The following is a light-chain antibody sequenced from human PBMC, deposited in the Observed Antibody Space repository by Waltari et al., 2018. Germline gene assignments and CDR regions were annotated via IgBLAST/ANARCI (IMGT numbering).Light chain of an antibody. V-gene: IGLV2-14*01. CDR1: SSDVGGYNY. J-gene: IGLJ3*02. CDR3: SSYTDVSRV. Sequence: QSALTQPASVSGSPGQSITISCTGTSSDVGGYNYVSWYQQHPGKAPKLMVYEVNNRPSVVPNRFSGSNPGNTASLTIAGFQAEDEADYYCSSYTDVSRVFGGGTKLTVL. CDR2: EVN.